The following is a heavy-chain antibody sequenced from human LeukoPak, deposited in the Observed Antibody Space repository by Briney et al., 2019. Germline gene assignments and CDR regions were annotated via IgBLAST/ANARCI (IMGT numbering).Heavy chain of an antibody. Sequence: WIAPLHSSGETTSNPSLMSRATMSLDTSRNHFSLNLTSVTAADTAIYYCATMFGESSDFDHWGQGTLVTVSS. V-gene: IGHV4-4*07. J-gene: IGHJ4*02. CDR3: ATMFGESSDFDH. CDR2: LHSSGET. D-gene: IGHD3-10*02.